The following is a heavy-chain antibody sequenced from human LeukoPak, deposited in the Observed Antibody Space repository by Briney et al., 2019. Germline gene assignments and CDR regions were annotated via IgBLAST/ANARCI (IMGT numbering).Heavy chain of an antibody. V-gene: IGHV3-7*01. CDR3: ARGGIAVAGTRENYYYYYMDV. CDR1: GFTFSSYW. CDR2: IKQDGSEK. D-gene: IGHD6-19*01. J-gene: IGHJ6*03. Sequence: GGSLRLSCAASGFTFSSYWMSWVRQAPGKGLEWVANIKQDGSEKYYVDSVKGRFTISRDNAKNSLYLQMNSLRAEDTAAYYCARGGIAVAGTRENYYYYYMDVWGKGTTVTVSS.